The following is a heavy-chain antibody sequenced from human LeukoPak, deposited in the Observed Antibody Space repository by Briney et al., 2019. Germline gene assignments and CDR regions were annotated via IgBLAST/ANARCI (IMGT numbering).Heavy chain of an antibody. CDR3: ARLPIADCSGGSCYSYCFDY. Sequence: SETLSLTCTVSGGSISSGGYYWSWIRQHPGKGLEWIVYIYYSGSTYYNPSLRSRITISVDTSKNQFSLKLSSVTAADTAVYYCARLPIADCSGGSCYSYCFDYWGQGTLVTVSS. CDR2: IYYSGST. D-gene: IGHD2-15*01. CDR1: GGSISSGGYY. J-gene: IGHJ4*02. V-gene: IGHV4-31*03.